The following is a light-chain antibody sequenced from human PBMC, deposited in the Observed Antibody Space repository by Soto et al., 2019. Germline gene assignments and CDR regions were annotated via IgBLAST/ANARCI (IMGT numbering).Light chain of an antibody. Sequence: EIVLTQSPGTLYLSPGERATLSCRASQTLSSSHLAWYQQKPGQAPRLVIYGASTRATGIADRFSGSGSGTAFTLTITRLEPEDFAVYFCQQYGSSPQTFGKGTSVEIK. CDR3: QQYGSSPQT. J-gene: IGKJ1*01. CDR2: GAS. V-gene: IGKV3-20*01. CDR1: QTLSSSH.